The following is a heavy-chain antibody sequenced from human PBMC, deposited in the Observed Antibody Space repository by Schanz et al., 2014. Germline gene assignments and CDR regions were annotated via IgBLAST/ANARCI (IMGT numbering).Heavy chain of an antibody. CDR1: GFTFSDHW. D-gene: IGHD4-17*01. V-gene: IGHV3-74*01. CDR2: TSNDGSFT. J-gene: IGHJ4*02. CDR3: VRDTDYHFDY. Sequence: VQLVESGGALVQPGGSLRLSCSASGFTFSDHWMSWVRQPPGKGLVWVSRTSNDGSFTTFADSVKGRFTISRDNAKNTLYLQMNSLRAEDTAVYYCVRDTDYHFDYWGQGTLVTVSS.